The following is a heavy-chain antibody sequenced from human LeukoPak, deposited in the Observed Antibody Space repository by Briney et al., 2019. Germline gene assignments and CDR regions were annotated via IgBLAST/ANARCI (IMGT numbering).Heavy chain of an antibody. Sequence: SGTLSLTCAVSGGSISSSNWWSWVRQPPGKGLEWIGEIYHSGSTNYNPSLKSRVTISVDKSKNQFSLKLSSVTAADTAVYYCARVGIAARLYYYYYYMDVWGKGTTVTVSS. CDR1: GGSISSSNW. J-gene: IGHJ6*03. D-gene: IGHD6-6*01. CDR2: IYHSGST. V-gene: IGHV4-4*02. CDR3: ARVGIAARLYYYYYYMDV.